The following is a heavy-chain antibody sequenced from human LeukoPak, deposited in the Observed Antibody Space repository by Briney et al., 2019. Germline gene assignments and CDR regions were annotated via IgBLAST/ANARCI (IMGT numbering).Heavy chain of an antibody. Sequence: ASVKVSCKASGYTFTSYDINWVRQATGQGLEWMGWMNPNSGNTGYAQKFQGRVTMTRNTSKSTAYMELSSLRSEDTAVYYCARGPNPSIAVAGSIDYWGQGTLVTVSS. CDR2: MNPNSGNT. V-gene: IGHV1-8*01. D-gene: IGHD6-19*01. J-gene: IGHJ4*02. CDR3: ARGPNPSIAVAGSIDY. CDR1: GYTFTSYD.